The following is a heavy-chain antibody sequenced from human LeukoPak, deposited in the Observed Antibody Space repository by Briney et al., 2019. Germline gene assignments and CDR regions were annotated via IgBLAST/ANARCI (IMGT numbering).Heavy chain of an antibody. J-gene: IGHJ4*02. CDR3: ARAKQWLDQ. Sequence: SETLSPTCTVSGGSISSHYWSWIRQPPGKGLEWIGYIYYSGSTNYNPSLKSRVTISVDTSKNQFSLKLSSVTAADTAVYYCARAKQWLDQWGQGTLVTVSS. D-gene: IGHD6-19*01. CDR1: GGSISSHY. V-gene: IGHV4-59*11. CDR2: IYYSGST.